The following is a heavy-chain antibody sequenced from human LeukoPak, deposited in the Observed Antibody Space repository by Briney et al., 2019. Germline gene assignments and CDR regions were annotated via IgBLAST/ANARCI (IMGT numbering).Heavy chain of an antibody. CDR1: GFTFGSYS. CDR2: ISSSSSYI. CDR3: ARDLGDGYITAFDI. Sequence: KPGGSLRLSCAASGFTFGSYSMNWVRQAPGKGLEWVSSISSSSSYIYYADSVKGRFTISRGNAKNSLYLQMNSLRAEDTAVYYCARDLGDGYITAFDIWGQGTMVTVSS. D-gene: IGHD5-24*01. V-gene: IGHV3-21*01. J-gene: IGHJ3*02.